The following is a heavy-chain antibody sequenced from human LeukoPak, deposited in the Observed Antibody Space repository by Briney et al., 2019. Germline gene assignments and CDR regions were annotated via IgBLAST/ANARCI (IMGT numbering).Heavy chain of an antibody. CDR2: ISSGGTT. CDR1: GFPVGSNH. J-gene: IGHJ4*02. Sequence: GGSLRLSCAVSGFPVGSNHISWVRQAPGKGLEWVSIISSGGTTYYPDSVKGRFTISRDNSKNTLYLQMNSLRAEDTAVYYCASWVPLIAHGNWGQGTLVTVSS. D-gene: IGHD3-16*01. CDR3: ASWVPLIAHGN. V-gene: IGHV3-53*01.